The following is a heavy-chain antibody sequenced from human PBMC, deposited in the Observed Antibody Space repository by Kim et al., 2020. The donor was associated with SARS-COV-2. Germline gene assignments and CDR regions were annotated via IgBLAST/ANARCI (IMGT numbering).Heavy chain of an antibody. CDR1: GYTFTSCD. V-gene: IGHV1-8*01. CDR2: MNPNSGNT. CDR3: AALGRRGYYDFWSGYYNNYYYGMDV. Sequence: ASVKVSCKASGYTFTSCDINWVRQATGQGLEWMGWMNPNSGNTGYAQKFQGRVTMTRNTSISTAYMELSSLRSEDTVVYYCAALGRRGYYDFWSGYYNNYYYGMDVWGQGTTVTVSS. D-gene: IGHD3-3*01. J-gene: IGHJ6*02.